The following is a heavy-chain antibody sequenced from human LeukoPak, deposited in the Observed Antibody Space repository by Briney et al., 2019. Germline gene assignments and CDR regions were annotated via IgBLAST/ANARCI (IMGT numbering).Heavy chain of an antibody. V-gene: IGHV3-23*01. CDR1: GFTFSSYA. J-gene: IGHJ4*02. D-gene: IGHD1/OR15-1a*01. CDR2: ISGSGGST. Sequence: GGSLRLSCAASGFTFSSYAMSWVRQAPGKGLEWVSAISGSGGSTYYADSVKGRFSISRDNSKNTLYLQMNSLRAEDTAVYYCAKGRGRTTRPNYFDYWGQGTLVTVSS. CDR3: AKGRGRTTRPNYFDY.